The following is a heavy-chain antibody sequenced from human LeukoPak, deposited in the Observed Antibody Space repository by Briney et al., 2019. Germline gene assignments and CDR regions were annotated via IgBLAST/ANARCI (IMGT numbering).Heavy chain of an antibody. CDR2: INHSGST. Sequence: SETLSLTCAVYGGSFSGYYWSWIRQPPGKGLEWIGEINHSGSTNYNPSLKSRVTISVDTSKNQFSLKLSSVTAADTAVYYCAREGGIAAADIGYYYYMDVWGKGTTVTVSS. D-gene: IGHD6-13*01. V-gene: IGHV4-34*01. CDR3: AREGGIAAADIGYYYYMDV. J-gene: IGHJ6*03. CDR1: GGSFSGYY.